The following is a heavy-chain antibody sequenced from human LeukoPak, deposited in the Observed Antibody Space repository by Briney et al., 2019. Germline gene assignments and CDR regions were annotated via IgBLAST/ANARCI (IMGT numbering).Heavy chain of an antibody. Sequence: SETLSLTCTVSGGSISSYYWSWIRQPAGKGLEWIGRIYTSGSTNYNPSLKSRVTMSVDTSKNQFSLKLSSVTAADTAVYYWASYVGVIAFYAFDTWAQGTMVTVSS. D-gene: IGHD3-10*01. V-gene: IGHV4-4*07. CDR2: IYTSGST. CDR1: GGSISSYY. CDR3: ASYVGVIAFYAFDT. J-gene: IGHJ3*02.